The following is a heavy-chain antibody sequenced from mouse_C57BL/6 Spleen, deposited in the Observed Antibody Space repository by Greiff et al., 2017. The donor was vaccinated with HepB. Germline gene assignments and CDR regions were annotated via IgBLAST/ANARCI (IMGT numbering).Heavy chain of an antibody. D-gene: IGHD3-1*01. J-gene: IGHJ4*01. CDR2: INPYNGGT. CDR3: ARELGPLYYAMDD. V-gene: IGHV1-26*01. CDR1: GYTFTDYY. Sequence: VQLQQSGPELVKPGASVKISCKASGYTFTDYYMNWVKQSHGQSLEWIGDINPYNGGTSYNQKFKGKATLTVDKSSSTAYMELRSLTSEDAAVYYCARELGPLYYAMDDWGQGTSVTVAS.